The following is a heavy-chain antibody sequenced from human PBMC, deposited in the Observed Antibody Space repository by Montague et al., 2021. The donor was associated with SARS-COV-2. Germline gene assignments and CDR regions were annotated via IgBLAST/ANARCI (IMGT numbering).Heavy chain of an antibody. V-gene: IGHV4-34*01. D-gene: IGHD3-22*01. J-gene: IGHJ4*02. CDR3: ARATKRVFTYDYDSSVYASDY. CDR1: GGSFSGYY. Sequence: SETLSLTCAVYGGSFSGYYWSWIRQPPGKGPEWIGEINHSGSTKYNPSLKSRVTISVDTSKNQFSLKLSSVTAADTAVYYCARATKRVFTYDYDSSVYASDYWGQGALVTVSS. CDR2: INHSGST.